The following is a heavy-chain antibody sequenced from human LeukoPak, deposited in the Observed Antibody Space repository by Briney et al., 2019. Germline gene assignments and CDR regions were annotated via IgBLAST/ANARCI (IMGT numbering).Heavy chain of an antibody. J-gene: IGHJ3*02. CDR2: IDYSGGS. V-gene: IGHV4-59*13. CDR3: ACDQPGTGWAPDI. Sequence: SETLSLTCSVSGASISSYSWTWIRQPPGKGLEWIGFIDYSGGSNYNPSLKSRVTISADPSTYHFSLNLTSVTAADPAVYFCACDQPGTGWAPDIWGRGTMVTVSS. D-gene: IGHD3/OR15-3a*01. CDR1: GASISSYS.